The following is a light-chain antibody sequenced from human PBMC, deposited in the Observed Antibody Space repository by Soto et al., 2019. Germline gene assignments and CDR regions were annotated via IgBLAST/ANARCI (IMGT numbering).Light chain of an antibody. CDR1: QSVSSSY. Sequence: EVVLTQSPGTLSLFSGERATLSCRASQSVSSSYLAWYQQKPGQAPRLLMYGASSRATGIPDRFSGSGSGTDFTLTISRLEPEDFAVYYCQHYGRTPFTFGPGTKVDI. CDR2: GAS. CDR3: QHYGRTPFT. V-gene: IGKV3-20*01. J-gene: IGKJ3*01.